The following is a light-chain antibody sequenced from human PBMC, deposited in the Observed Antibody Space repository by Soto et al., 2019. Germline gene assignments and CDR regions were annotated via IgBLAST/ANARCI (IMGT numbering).Light chain of an antibody. CDR3: QQYHRSSIT. J-gene: IGKJ5*01. V-gene: IGKV1-5*01. CDR2: DVS. Sequence: DIQMTQSPSTVSAYVGDSVTITCRASQSITTWLAWYQQRPGKAPKLLIYDVSSLQSGVPSRFSGTGSGTEFTLAINSLQPDDFATYYCQQYHRSSITFGQGTRLEI. CDR1: QSITTW.